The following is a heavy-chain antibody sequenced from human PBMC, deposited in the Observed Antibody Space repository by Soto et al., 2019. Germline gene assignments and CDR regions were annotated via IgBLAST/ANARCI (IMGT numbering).Heavy chain of an antibody. D-gene: IGHD2-15*01. Sequence: SETLSLTCTVSGGSITTGGYYWSWIRQLPGKGLEWIGHRYYSESTYYNPSVKSRVSISLDTSKNQFSLKLSFVTAADTAMYYCARTKCSGGSCYSWSLDYWGQGTPVTVSS. CDR1: GGSITTGGYY. V-gene: IGHV4-31*03. CDR3: ARTKCSGGSCYSWSLDY. CDR2: RYYSEST. J-gene: IGHJ4*02.